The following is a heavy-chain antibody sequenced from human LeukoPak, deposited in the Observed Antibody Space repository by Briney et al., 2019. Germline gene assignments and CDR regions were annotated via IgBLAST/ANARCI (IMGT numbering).Heavy chain of an antibody. CDR1: GFTFSDYY. J-gene: IGHJ6*02. CDR2: ISGVTSDI. D-gene: IGHD1-26*01. V-gene: IGHV3-11*01. CDR3: ARGGALGMDV. Sequence: GGSLRLSCAASGFTFSDYYMTWIRQAPGKGLEWVSYISGVTSDIYYGDSVKGRFTISRDNAKNSVYLQMNSLRAEDTAVYYCARGGALGMDVWGQGTTVTVSS.